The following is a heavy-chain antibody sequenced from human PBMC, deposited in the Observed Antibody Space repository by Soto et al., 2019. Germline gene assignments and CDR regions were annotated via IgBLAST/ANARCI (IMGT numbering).Heavy chain of an antibody. CDR2: VTSSAIAT. Sequence: EVHLLEAGGGLVQPGGSLRLSCVGSGYRFSEYAMAWIRQAPGKGLEWVTGVTSSAIATYYADSVKGRFTISRNNSLNILYLQMDNLGAYDTAVYYCAKSHDTSAYYLSIDSWGQGTQVTVSS. CDR3: AKSHDTSAYYLSIDS. D-gene: IGHD3-22*01. CDR1: GYRFSEYA. V-gene: IGHV3-23*01. J-gene: IGHJ4*02.